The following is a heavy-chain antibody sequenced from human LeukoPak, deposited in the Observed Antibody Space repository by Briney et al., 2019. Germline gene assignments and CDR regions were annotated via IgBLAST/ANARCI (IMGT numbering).Heavy chain of an antibody. CDR1: GFTFSSYG. D-gene: IGHD3-10*01. Sequence: AGGSLRLSCAASGFTFSSYGMHWVRQGPGKGLEWVAFIRYDGSNKYYADSVKGRFTISRDNSKNTLYLQMNSLRAEDTAVYYCAKDQGILTMVRGVSGWGQGTLVTVSS. CDR3: AKDQGILTMVRGVSG. V-gene: IGHV3-30*02. CDR2: IRYDGSNK. J-gene: IGHJ4*02.